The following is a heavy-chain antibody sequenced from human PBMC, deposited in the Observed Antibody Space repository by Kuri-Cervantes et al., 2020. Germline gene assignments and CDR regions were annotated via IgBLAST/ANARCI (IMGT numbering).Heavy chain of an antibody. CDR1: GFTFSSYG. Sequence: GESLKISCAASGFTFSSYGMHWVRQAPGKGLEWVSVIYSGGSTYYADSVKGRFTISRDNSKNTLYLQMNSLRAEDTAVYYCAKVLDDYGDFVSNFDYWGQGTLVTVSS. CDR3: AKVLDDYGDFVSNFDY. V-gene: IGHV3-NL1*01. CDR2: IYSGGST. J-gene: IGHJ4*02. D-gene: IGHD4-17*01.